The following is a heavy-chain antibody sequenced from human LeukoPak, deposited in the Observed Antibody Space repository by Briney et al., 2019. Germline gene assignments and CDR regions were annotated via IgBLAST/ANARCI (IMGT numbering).Heavy chain of an antibody. J-gene: IGHJ5*02. D-gene: IGHD1-26*01. CDR3: ARQIVGAKNVWFDP. CDR1: GASITSGSYH. V-gene: IGHV4-61*09. Sequence: SETLSLTCTVSGASITSGSYHWRWIRQPAGGGLEWIGDNYRSSLKSRVTISVDKTKNQFSLKLTSVTAADTAVYYCARQIVGAKNVWFDPWGQGTLVTVSS.